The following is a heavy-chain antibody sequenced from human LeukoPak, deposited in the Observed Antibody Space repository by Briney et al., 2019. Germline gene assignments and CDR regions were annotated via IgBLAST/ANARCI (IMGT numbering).Heavy chain of an antibody. CDR2: KYYSGSA. J-gene: IGHJ3*01. CDR3: ATPYCSSISCLDVFNV. Sequence: SQTLSLTCNVSGVSVSDGRYYWTWIRQHPGKGLEWIGYKYYSGSAKYNPSLKSRLTISIDTSKNQFSLQLSSVTAADTATYYCATPYCSSISCLDVFNVWGQGTRVTVSP. V-gene: IGHV4-31*03. D-gene: IGHD2-2*01. CDR1: GVSVSDGRYY.